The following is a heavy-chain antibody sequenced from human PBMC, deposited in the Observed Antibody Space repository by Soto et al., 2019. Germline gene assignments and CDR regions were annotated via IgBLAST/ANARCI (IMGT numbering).Heavy chain of an antibody. CDR3: ARDPRYDSTGYSLDY. CDR1: GYTFTSHA. V-gene: IGHV1-3*01. D-gene: IGHD3-22*01. J-gene: IGHJ4*02. Sequence: ASVKVSCKASGYTFTSHAMHWVRQAPGQRLEWMGWINAGNGNTKYSQKFQGRVTITRDTSTSTAYMELSSLRSEDTAVYYCARDPRYDSTGYSLDYWGQGTLVTVSS. CDR2: INAGNGNT.